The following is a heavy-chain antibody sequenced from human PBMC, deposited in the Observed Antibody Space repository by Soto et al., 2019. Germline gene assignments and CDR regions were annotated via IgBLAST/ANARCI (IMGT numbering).Heavy chain of an antibody. J-gene: IGHJ6*02. V-gene: IGHV1-18*04. D-gene: IGHD3-22*01. Sequence: QVQLVQSGAEVKKPGASVKVSCKASGYTFTSYGISWVRQAPGQGLEWMGWISAYNGNTNYSQKLQGRVTMTTDTTTSTADMELRSLRSGDTAVYYCARDSAYYYDSRVYYYYGMDVWGQGTTVTVSS. CDR3: ARDSAYYYDSRVYYYYGMDV. CDR1: GYTFTSYG. CDR2: ISAYNGNT.